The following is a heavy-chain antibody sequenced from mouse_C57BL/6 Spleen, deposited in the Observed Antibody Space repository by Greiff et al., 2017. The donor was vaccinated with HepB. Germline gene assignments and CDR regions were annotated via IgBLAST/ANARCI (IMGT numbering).Heavy chain of an antibody. D-gene: IGHD2-5*01. CDR1: GYTFTSYW. V-gene: IGHV1-55*01. J-gene: IGHJ4*01. CDR3: ARVYYSNYVGAMDY. CDR2: IYPGSGST. Sequence: QVHVKQPGAELVKPGASVKMSCKASGYTFTSYWITWVKQRPGQGLEWIGDIYPGSGSTNYNEKFKSKATLTVDTSSSTAYMQLSSLTSEDSAVYYCARVYYSNYVGAMDYWGQGTSVTVSS.